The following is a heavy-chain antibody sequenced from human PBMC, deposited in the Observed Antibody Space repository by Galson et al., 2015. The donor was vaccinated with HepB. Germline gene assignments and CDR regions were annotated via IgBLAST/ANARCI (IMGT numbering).Heavy chain of an antibody. CDR2: VGSKATNCAT. CDR3: HRLGDLSGYSGA. CDR1: GFTFSGSA. D-gene: IGHD5-12*01. Sequence: SLRLSCAASGFTFSGSAIHWVRQTSGKGLEWVGRVGSKATNCATAYTSSMKGRFTISRDDSKNTAFLQMNTLRTEDTAVYYCHRLGDLSGYSGAWGQGPLVTVSS. V-gene: IGHV3-73*01. J-gene: IGHJ5*02.